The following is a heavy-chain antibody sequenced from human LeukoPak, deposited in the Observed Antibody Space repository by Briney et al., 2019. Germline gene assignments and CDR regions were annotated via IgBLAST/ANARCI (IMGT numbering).Heavy chain of an antibody. Sequence: GRSLRLSCAASGFTLSSYAMHWVRQAPGKGLEWVAVISYDGSNKYYADSVKGRFTISRDNSKNTLYLQMNSLRAEDTAVYYCAREYYYDSSGYYLDAFDIWGQGTMVTVSS. CDR3: AREYYYDSSGYYLDAFDI. V-gene: IGHV3-30-3*01. D-gene: IGHD3-22*01. J-gene: IGHJ3*02. CDR2: ISYDGSNK. CDR1: GFTLSSYA.